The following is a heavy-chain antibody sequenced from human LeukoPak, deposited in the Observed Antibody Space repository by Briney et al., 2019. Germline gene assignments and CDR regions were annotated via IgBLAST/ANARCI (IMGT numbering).Heavy chain of an antibody. CDR3: ARVSGYCSSTSCISADY. Sequence: VSVKVSCKASGYTFTGYYMHWVRQAPGQGLEWMGWINPNSGGTNYAQKFQGRVTMTRDTSISTAYMELSRLRSDDTAVYYCARVSGYCSSTSCISADYWGQGTLVTVSS. CDR2: INPNSGGT. D-gene: IGHD2-2*01. V-gene: IGHV1-2*02. CDR1: GYTFTGYY. J-gene: IGHJ4*02.